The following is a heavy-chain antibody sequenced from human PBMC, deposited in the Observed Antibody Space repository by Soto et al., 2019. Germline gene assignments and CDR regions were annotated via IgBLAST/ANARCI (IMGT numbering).Heavy chain of an antibody. V-gene: IGHV4-59*01. J-gene: IGHJ5*02. CDR2: IYYSGST. CDR3: AAGGGYQNWFDP. D-gene: IGHD2-2*01. CDR1: GGSISSYY. Sequence: ETLSLTCPVSGGSISSYYWSWIRQPPGKGLEWIGYIYYSGSTNYNPSLKSRVIISVDTSKNQFSLKLSSVTAADTAVYYCAAGGGYQNWFDPWGQGTLVTVYS.